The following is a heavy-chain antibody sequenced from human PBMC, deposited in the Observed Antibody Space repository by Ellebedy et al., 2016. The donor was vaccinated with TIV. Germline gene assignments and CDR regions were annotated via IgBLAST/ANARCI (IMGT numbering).Heavy chain of an antibody. Sequence: GGSLRLSRAASGFTFSRYWMNWVRQAPGKGLEWVANIRQDGSDKDYVDSVKGRFTISRDNAKNSLYLQMNSLRAEDTAVYYCARGHCSGSSCLYYYYGMDVWGQGTTVTVAS. CDR2: IRQDGSDK. J-gene: IGHJ6*02. V-gene: IGHV3-7*03. CDR1: GFTFSRYW. CDR3: ARGHCSGSSCLYYYYGMDV. D-gene: IGHD2-15*01.